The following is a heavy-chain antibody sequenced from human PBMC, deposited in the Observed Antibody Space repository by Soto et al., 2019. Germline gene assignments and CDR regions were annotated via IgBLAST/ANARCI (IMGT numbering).Heavy chain of an antibody. V-gene: IGHV1-18*01. Sequence: ASVNVSCKASGYAFTSYGVSWVRQAPGQGLEWMGWISAYNGNTNYAQKFQGRVALTTDTSTNTAYMELRSLTSDDTAVYYCARDRSSGWFVYWGQGTLVTVSS. CDR1: GYAFTSYG. J-gene: IGHJ4*02. CDR3: ARDRSSGWFVY. D-gene: IGHD6-19*01. CDR2: ISAYNGNT.